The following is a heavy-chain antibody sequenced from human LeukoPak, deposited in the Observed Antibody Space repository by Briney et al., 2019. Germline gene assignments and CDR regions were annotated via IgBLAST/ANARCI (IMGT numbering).Heavy chain of an antibody. V-gene: IGHV4-39*01. Sequence: PSETLSLTCNVSGGSIRSGDHYWGWIRQPPGKGLEWLGRIYYRGSTYYNPSLKSRVTISVDTSKNQFSLKLSSVTAADTAVYYCARRGISQGYYMDVWGKGTTVTISS. CDR1: GGSIRSGDHY. J-gene: IGHJ6*03. CDR2: IYYRGST. CDR3: ARRGISQGYYMDV. D-gene: IGHD6-13*01.